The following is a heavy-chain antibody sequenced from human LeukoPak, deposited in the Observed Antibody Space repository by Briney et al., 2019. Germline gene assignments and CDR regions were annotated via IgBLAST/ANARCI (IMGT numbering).Heavy chain of an antibody. CDR1: GFTLSNFA. Sequence: GGSLRLSCAASGFTLSNFAMSWVRQAPGKGLEWVSSINFSGGTTYYAESVKGRFTISRDNSKSTLYLQMNSLRADDTAVFYCANGEQGVDYWGRGTLVTVSS. J-gene: IGHJ4*02. CDR3: ANGEQGVDY. V-gene: IGHV3-23*01. CDR2: INFSGGTT. D-gene: IGHD1/OR15-1a*01.